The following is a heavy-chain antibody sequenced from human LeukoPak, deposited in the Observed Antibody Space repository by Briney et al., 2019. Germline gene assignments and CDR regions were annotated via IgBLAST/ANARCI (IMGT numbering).Heavy chain of an antibody. V-gene: IGHV4-38-2*02. CDR2: IYHSGST. D-gene: IGHD5/OR15-5a*01. CDR3: ARGGPTLYDRVDY. J-gene: IGHJ4*02. Sequence: SETLSLTCTVSGYSISSGYYWGWIRQPPGKGLEWIGSIYHSGSTYYNPSLKSRVTISVDTSKNQFSLKLSSVTAADTAVYYCARGGPTLYDRVDYWGQGTLVTVSS. CDR1: GYSISSGYY.